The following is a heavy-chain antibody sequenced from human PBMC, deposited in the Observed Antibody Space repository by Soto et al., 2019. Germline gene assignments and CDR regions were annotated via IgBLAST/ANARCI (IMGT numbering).Heavy chain of an antibody. Sequence: EVQLLESGGGLVQPGGSLRLSCAASGFTFSSYAMSWVRQAPGKGLEWVSAISGSGGSTYYADSVKGRFTISRDNSKNTLYLKKNSLRAEDTAVYYCAKCNMIVGGGDFDYWGQGTLVTVSS. V-gene: IGHV3-23*01. CDR3: AKCNMIVGGGDFDY. CDR1: GFTFSSYA. D-gene: IGHD3-22*01. J-gene: IGHJ4*02. CDR2: ISGSGGST.